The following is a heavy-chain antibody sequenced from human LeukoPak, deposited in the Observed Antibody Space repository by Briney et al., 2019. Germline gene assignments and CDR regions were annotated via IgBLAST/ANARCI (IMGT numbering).Heavy chain of an antibody. CDR2: IWYDGSNK. CDR3: ARDGYYYDSSGYYIQFQTYYFDY. D-gene: IGHD3-22*01. J-gene: IGHJ4*02. CDR1: GFTFSSYG. Sequence: PGGSLRLSCAASGFTFSSYGMHWVRQAPGKGLEWVAVIWYDGSNKYYADSVKGRFTISRDNSKNTLYLQMNSLRAEDTAVCYCARDGYYYDSSGYYIQFQTYYFDYWGQGTLVTVSS. V-gene: IGHV3-33*01.